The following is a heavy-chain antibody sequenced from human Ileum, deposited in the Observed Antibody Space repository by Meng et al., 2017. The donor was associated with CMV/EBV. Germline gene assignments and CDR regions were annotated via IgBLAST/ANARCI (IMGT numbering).Heavy chain of an antibody. V-gene: IGHV3-73*01. CDR3: TSSSYDFWSGYYKGGGY. J-gene: IGHJ4*02. CDR2: IRSKANSYAT. CDR1: FSGSA. D-gene: IGHD3-3*01. Sequence: FSGSAMHWVRQAAGKGLEWVGRIRSKANSYATAYAASVKGRFTISRDDSKNTAYLQMNSLKTEDTAVYYCTSSSYDFWSGYYKGGGYWGQGTLVTVSS.